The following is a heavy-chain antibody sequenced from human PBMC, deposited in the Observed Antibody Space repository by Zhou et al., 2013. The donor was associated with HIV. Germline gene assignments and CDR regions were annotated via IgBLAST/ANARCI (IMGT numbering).Heavy chain of an antibody. CDR3: ARERFGVVPYYYMDV. V-gene: IGHV1-69*05. CDR1: GGTFSTYA. D-gene: IGHD3-3*01. Sequence: QVQLVQSGAEVKKPGSSVKVSCKASGGTFSTYAISWVRLAPGQGLEWMGGIIPIFGTSNYAQKFQGRVTITTDESTSTAYMELTSLRSEDTAVYYCARERFGVVPYYYMDVWGKGTTVTVSS. CDR2: IIPIFGTS. J-gene: IGHJ6*03.